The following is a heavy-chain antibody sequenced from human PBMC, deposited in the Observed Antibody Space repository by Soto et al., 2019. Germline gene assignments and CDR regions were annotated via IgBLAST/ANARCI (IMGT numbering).Heavy chain of an antibody. CDR3: ASIPRYSYATSNPLHN. J-gene: IGHJ1*01. V-gene: IGHV1-69*01. Sequence: QVHLVQSGSEVKKPGSSVTVSCKASGGTFNTYTFSWVRQAPGQGLEWMGSILPIMGSVNYAHDFRGRLSITADPSTTTAYMELTSLTSPHTAMYYCASIPRYSYATSNPLHNWGQGTLVTVSS. D-gene: IGHD2-15*01. CDR2: ILPIMGSV. CDR1: GGTFNTYT.